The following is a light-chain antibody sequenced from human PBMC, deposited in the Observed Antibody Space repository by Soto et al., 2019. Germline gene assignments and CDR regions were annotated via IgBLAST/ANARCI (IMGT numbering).Light chain of an antibody. CDR1: SSNIGSNY. V-gene: IGLV1-47*01. CDR3: AAWDDSLRGLG. Sequence: QSVLTQPPSASGTPGQRVTISCSGSSSNIGSNYVYWYQQLPGPAPNLLIYRNNQRPSGVPDRFSGSKSGTSASLAISGRRAEDEADYYCAAWDDSLRGLGFGTGTKLTVL. CDR2: RNN. J-gene: IGLJ1*01.